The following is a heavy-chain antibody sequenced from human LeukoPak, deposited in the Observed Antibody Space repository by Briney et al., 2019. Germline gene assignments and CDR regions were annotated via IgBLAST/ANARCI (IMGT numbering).Heavy chain of an antibody. CDR3: ARVPLTWLVRDYYYMDV. J-gene: IGHJ6*03. CDR1: GFTFSSYA. CDR2: ISGSGDST. V-gene: IGHV3-23*01. Sequence: GGSLRLSCAASGFTFSSYAMSWVRQAPGKGLEWVSGISGSGDSTYYAVSVKGRFTISRDSSKSTLFLQMNRLRADDTAVYYCARVPLTWLVRDYYYMDVWGKGTTVTVSS. D-gene: IGHD2-21*01.